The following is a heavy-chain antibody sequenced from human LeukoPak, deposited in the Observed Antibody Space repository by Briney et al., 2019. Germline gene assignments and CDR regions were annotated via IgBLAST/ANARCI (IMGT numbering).Heavy chain of an antibody. CDR3: GRGSRISDY. CDR1: GFIFSSYW. Sequence: PGGSLRLSCEVSGFIFSSYWMSWVRQAPGKGPEWVAHIRQDGSEKDYVDSVKGRSTISRDNAKNSLYLQMSSLRAEDTAVYYCGRGSRISDYWGQGTQVTVSS. V-gene: IGHV3-7*01. D-gene: IGHD2-15*01. CDR2: IRQDGSEK. J-gene: IGHJ4*02.